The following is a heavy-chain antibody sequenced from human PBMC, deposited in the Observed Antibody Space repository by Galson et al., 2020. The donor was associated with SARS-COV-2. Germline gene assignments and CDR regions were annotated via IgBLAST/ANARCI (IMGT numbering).Heavy chain of an antibody. J-gene: IGHJ6*02. V-gene: IGHV3-21*01. Sequence: GESLKISCAASGFTFSSYSMNWVRQAPGKGLEWVSSSSSSSSYIYYADSVKGRFTISRDNAKNSLYLQMNSLRAEDTAVYYCARDGADMTTVTTRLKPAHYYYYGMDVWGQGTTVTVSS. D-gene: IGHD4-4*01. CDR1: GFTFSSYS. CDR3: ARDGADMTTVTTRLKPAHYYYYGMDV. CDR2: SSSSSSYI.